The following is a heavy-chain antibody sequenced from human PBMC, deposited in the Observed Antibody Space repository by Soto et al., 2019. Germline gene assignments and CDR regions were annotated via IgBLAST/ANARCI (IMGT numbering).Heavy chain of an antibody. Sequence: ASVKVSCKASGYTFSTYGVSWARQAPGQGLEWMGWVGAYNGKTNYGQNFQGRVTMTTDTSTSTAYMELRSLRSDDTAVYYCARSMEWPSPSACLYWGQGTLVTVSS. CDR2: VGAYNGKT. J-gene: IGHJ4*02. CDR1: GYTFSTYG. D-gene: IGHD3-3*01. V-gene: IGHV1-18*01. CDR3: ARSMEWPSPSACLY.